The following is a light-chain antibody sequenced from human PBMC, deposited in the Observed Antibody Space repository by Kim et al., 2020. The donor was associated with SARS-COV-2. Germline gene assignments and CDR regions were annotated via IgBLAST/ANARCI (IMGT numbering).Light chain of an antibody. V-gene: IGKV3-20*01. CDR1: QSVSSSF. Sequence: EFVLTQSPGTLSLSPGERATLSCRASQSVSSSFLAWYQHKPGQPPRLLIFGASNRATDIPDRFSGNGSGTAFSLTISRLEPEDFAVYYCQRYGSSPPWTFGQGTKVDIK. J-gene: IGKJ1*01. CDR2: GAS. CDR3: QRYGSSPPWT.